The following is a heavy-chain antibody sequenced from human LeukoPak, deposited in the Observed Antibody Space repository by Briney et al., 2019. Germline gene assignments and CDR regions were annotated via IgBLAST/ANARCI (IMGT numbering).Heavy chain of an antibody. Sequence: ASVKVSCKASGYTFTSYGISWVRQAPGQGLEWMGWISACNGNTNYAQKLQGRVTMTTDTSTSTAYMELRSLRSDDTAVYYCARSAVGYYYGSGSSTLDYWGQGTLVAVSS. CDR1: GYTFTSYG. V-gene: IGHV1-18*01. CDR3: ARSAVGYYYGSGSSTLDY. J-gene: IGHJ4*02. D-gene: IGHD3-10*01. CDR2: ISACNGNT.